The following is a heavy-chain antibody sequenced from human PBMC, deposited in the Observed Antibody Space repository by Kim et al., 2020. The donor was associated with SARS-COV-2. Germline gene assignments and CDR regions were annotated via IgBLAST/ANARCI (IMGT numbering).Heavy chain of an antibody. CDR2: ISSSGSTI. CDR1: GFTFSSYE. Sequence: GGSLRLSCAASGFTFSSYEMNWVRQAPGKGLEWVSYISSSGSTIYYADSVKGRFTISRDNAKNSLYLQMNSLRAEDTAVYYCARGAISSWYEYAFDIWGQGTMVTVSS. J-gene: IGHJ3*02. D-gene: IGHD6-13*01. CDR3: ARGAISSWYEYAFDI. V-gene: IGHV3-48*03.